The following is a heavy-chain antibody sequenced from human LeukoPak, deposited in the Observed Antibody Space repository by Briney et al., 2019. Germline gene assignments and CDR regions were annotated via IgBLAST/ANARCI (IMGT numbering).Heavy chain of an antibody. V-gene: IGHV3-7*03. Sequence: GGSLRLSCAASGFTFTMYWMSWVRQAPGKGLERVANINQDGCEKSYVHSVKGGFTISRDSAKNSLYLQMSSLRAGDRAVFFFARLPCADYYYYYHMDVWGRGTKVTVSS. J-gene: IGHJ6*03. CDR3: ARLPCADYYYYYHMDV. CDR1: GFTFTMYW. D-gene: IGHD2-2*01. CDR2: INQDGCEK.